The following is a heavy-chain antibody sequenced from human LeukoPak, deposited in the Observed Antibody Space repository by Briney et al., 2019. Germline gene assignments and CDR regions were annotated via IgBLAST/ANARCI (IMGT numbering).Heavy chain of an antibody. CDR1: GFTFSSYG. Sequence: PGGSLRLSCAASGFTFSSYGMHWVRQAPGKGLEWVAVISYDGSNKYYADSVKGRFTISRDNSKNTLYLQMNSLRAEDTAVYYCARDLLDDAFDIWGQGTMVTVSS. CDR2: ISYDGSNK. D-gene: IGHD1-1*01. V-gene: IGHV3-30*03. CDR3: ARDLLDDAFDI. J-gene: IGHJ3*02.